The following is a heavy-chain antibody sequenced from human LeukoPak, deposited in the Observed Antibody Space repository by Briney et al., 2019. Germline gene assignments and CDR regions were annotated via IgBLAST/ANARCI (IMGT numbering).Heavy chain of an antibody. J-gene: IGHJ3*02. CDR3: ATRDSSYYIFDALDI. CDR2: IIPIFGTA. V-gene: IGHV1-69*06. CDR1: GGTFSSYA. D-gene: IGHD6-13*01. Sequence: SVKVSCKASGGTFSSYAISWVRQAPGQGLEWMGGIIPIFGTANYAQKFQGRVTITADKSTSTAYMELSSLRSEDTAVYFCATRDSSYYIFDALDIWGQGTMVTVS.